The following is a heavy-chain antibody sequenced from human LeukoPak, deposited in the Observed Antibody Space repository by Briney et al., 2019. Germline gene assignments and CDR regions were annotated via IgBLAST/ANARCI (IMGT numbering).Heavy chain of an antibody. J-gene: IGHJ3*02. CDR2: ISGSGGST. D-gene: IGHD6-13*01. V-gene: IGHV3-23*01. CDR3: AKSRPSIAAAGRGGAFDI. CDR1: GFTFSSYA. Sequence: GGSLRLSCAASGFTFSSYAMSWVRQAPGKGLEWASAISGSGGSTYYADSVKGRFTISRDNSKNTLYLQMNSLRAEDTAVYYCAKSRPSIAAAGRGGAFDIWGQGTMVTVSS.